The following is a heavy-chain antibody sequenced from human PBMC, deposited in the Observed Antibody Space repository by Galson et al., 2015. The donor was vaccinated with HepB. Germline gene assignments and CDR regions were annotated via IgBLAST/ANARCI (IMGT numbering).Heavy chain of an antibody. J-gene: IGHJ4*02. D-gene: IGHD2-21*01. CDR2: ISGSGGST. CDR3: AKDRVGVVVIAHFDY. Sequence: SLRLSCAASGFTFSSYAMSWVRQAPGKGLEWVSAISGSGGSTYYADSVKGRFTISRDNSKNTLYLQMNSLRAEDTAVYYCAKDRVGVVVIAHFDYWGQGTLVTVSS. CDR1: GFTFSSYA. V-gene: IGHV3-23*01.